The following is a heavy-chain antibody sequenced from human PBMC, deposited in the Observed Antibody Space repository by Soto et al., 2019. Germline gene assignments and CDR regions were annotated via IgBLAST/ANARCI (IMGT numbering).Heavy chain of an antibody. CDR2: ISSSSSYI. Sequence: NPVGSLRLSCAASGFTFSSYSMNWVRQAPGKGLEWVSSISSSSSYIYYADSVKGRFTISRDNAKNSLYLQMNSLRAEDTAVYYCASRGYSYGEPDYWGQGTLVTVSS. J-gene: IGHJ4*02. D-gene: IGHD5-18*01. CDR1: GFTFSSYS. CDR3: ASRGYSYGEPDY. V-gene: IGHV3-21*01.